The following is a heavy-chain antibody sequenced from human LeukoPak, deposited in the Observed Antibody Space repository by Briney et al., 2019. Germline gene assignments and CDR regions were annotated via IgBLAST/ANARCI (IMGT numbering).Heavy chain of an antibody. V-gene: IGHV3-48*03. D-gene: IGHD2-15*01. Sequence: GGSLRLSCEASGFRFRTYEMNWVRQAPGKGLEWVSYISSGGNSKYYADSVKGRFTVSRDNVKSSLYLQMNSLRAEDTAVYYCARDHMVEVGSYGLDVWGQGTSVTVSS. CDR2: ISSGGNSK. J-gene: IGHJ6*02. CDR1: GFRFRTYE. CDR3: ARDHMVEVGSYGLDV.